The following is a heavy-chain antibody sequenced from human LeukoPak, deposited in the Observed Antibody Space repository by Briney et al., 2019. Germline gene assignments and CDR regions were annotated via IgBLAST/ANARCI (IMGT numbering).Heavy chain of an antibody. CDR1: GGSISSGGYY. Sequence: SETLSLTCTVSGGSISSGGYYWSWIRQPPGKGLKWIGYIYYGGSTNYNPSLKSRVTISVDTSKNEFSLKLNSVTAADTAVYYCARAGGYLLYFDSWGQGTLATVSS. D-gene: IGHD5-12*01. CDR2: IYYGGST. J-gene: IGHJ4*02. V-gene: IGHV4-61*08. CDR3: ARAGGYLLYFDS.